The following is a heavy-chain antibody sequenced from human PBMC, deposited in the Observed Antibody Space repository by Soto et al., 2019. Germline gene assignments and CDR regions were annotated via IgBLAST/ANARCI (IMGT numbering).Heavy chain of an antibody. CDR2: ISSSSSYI. CDR1: GFTFSSYS. CDR3: ARVNSYYDSSGYYVYYFDY. D-gene: IGHD3-22*01. Sequence: EVQLVESGGGLVKPGGSLRLSCAASGFTFSSYSMNWVRQAPGKGLEWVSSISSSSSYIYYADSVKGRLTISRDNAKNSLYLQMNSLRAEDTAVYYCARVNSYYDSSGYYVYYFDYWGQGTLVTVSS. J-gene: IGHJ4*02. V-gene: IGHV3-21*01.